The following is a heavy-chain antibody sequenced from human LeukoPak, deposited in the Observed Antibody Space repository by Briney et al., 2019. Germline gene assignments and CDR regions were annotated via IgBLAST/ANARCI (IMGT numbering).Heavy chain of an antibody. CDR1: GGSISSGSYY. J-gene: IGHJ4*02. Sequence: SETLSLTCTVSGGSISSGSYYWSWIRQPAGKGLEWIGRIYTSGSTNYNPPLKSRVTISVDTSKNQFSLKLSSVTAADTAVYYCAREPGYGDYPFDYWGQGTLVTVSS. CDR3: AREPGYGDYPFDY. V-gene: IGHV4-61*02. D-gene: IGHD4-17*01. CDR2: IYTSGST.